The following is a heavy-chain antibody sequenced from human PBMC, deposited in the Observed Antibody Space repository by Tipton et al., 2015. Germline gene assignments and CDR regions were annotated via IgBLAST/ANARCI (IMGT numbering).Heavy chain of an antibody. CDR3: ARLRETYGSDSDNWFDP. Sequence: TLSLTCNVSGDALSSHYWSWIRQPPGKGLEWIGNIYYSGSTKYNPSLKSRVTISVDTSKNQFSLKLSSVTAADTAVYYCARLRETYGSDSDNWFDPWGQGTLVTVSS. CDR2: IYYSGST. J-gene: IGHJ5*02. CDR1: GDALSSHY. V-gene: IGHV4-59*11. D-gene: IGHD3-10*01.